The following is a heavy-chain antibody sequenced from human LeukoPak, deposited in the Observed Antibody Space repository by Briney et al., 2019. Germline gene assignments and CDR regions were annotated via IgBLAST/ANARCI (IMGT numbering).Heavy chain of an antibody. CDR1: GGSISSSSYY. V-gene: IGHV4-39*02. CDR2: TYYSGST. J-gene: IGHJ4*02. Sequence: SEILSLTCTVSGGSISSSSYYWGWLRQPPGKGLEGIGSTYYSGSTYYNPSLKSRVTISVDTSKTHFSLKLSSVTAAATAVYYCARHTVTTPFDYWGQETLVTVSS. D-gene: IGHD4-17*01. CDR3: ARHTVTTPFDY.